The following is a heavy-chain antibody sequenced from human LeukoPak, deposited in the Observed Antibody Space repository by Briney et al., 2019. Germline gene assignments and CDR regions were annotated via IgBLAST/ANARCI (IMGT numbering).Heavy chain of an antibody. CDR1: GFTFSSYG. V-gene: IGHV3-30*03. D-gene: IGHD6-13*01. CDR2: ISYDGSNK. Sequence: PGGSLRLSCAASGFTFSSYGMHWVRQAPGKGLEWVAVISYDGSNKYYADSVKGRFTISRDNSKNTLYLQMNSLRAEDTAVYYCAREHSSSWYGAFDIWGQGTMVTVSS. J-gene: IGHJ3*02. CDR3: AREHSSSWYGAFDI.